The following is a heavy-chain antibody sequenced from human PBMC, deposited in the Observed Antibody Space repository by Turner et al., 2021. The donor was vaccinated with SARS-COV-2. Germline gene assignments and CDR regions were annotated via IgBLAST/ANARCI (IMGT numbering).Heavy chain of an antibody. J-gene: IGHJ4*02. CDR1: GGPISSSSYF. V-gene: IGHV4-39*01. D-gene: IGHD3-10*01. Sequence: QVSLPGLVQSSEPLFLTCTVAGGPISSSSYFWGWIRQPPTKELEWVGSINYRETNYSNPSLKSRVSLSKDPSKNQVAMKLTSVTAADTGLYFCARQAAGQGLDYWGRGILVTVSS. CDR2: INYRETN. CDR3: ARQAAGQGLDY.